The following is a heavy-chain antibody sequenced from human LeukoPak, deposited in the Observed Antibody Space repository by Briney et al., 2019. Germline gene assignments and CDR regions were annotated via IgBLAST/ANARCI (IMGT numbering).Heavy chain of an antibody. V-gene: IGHV3-30-3*01. CDR2: ISYDESNK. CDR3: ARGGGIAVAAFDY. CDR1: GFIFSSYT. Sequence: GGSLRLSCAASGFIFSSYTMHWVRQAPGKGLEWVAVISYDESNKYYADSVKGRFTISRDNSKNTLYLQMNSLRADDTAVYYCARGGGIAVAAFDYWGQGTLVTVSS. D-gene: IGHD6-19*01. J-gene: IGHJ4*02.